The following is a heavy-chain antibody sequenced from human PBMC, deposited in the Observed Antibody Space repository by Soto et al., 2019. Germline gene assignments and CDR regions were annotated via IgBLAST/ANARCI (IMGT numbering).Heavy chain of an antibody. CDR1: SGSISSTSYY. Sequence: TSETLSLTCTVSSGSISSTSYYWAWIRQPPGKGLEWIGAIYYDGTTYYTESLKSRVSISVDTSKNQFSLKVNSVTAADTAVYFCASQGRNTKIVLVKHYAADFWGQGTAVTVYS. CDR3: ASQGRNTKIVLVKHYAADF. J-gene: IGHJ6*02. CDR2: IYYDGTT. D-gene: IGHD3-22*01. V-gene: IGHV4-39*01.